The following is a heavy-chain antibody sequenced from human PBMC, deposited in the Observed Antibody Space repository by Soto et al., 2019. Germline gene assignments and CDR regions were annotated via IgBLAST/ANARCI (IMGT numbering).Heavy chain of an antibody. CDR3: ATQQQLALFDY. CDR2: IYPGDSDT. Sequence: GESLKISCKGSGYSFTNYWIDWVRQMPGKGLEWMGIIYPGDSDTRYSPSFQGQVTISADGSISTAYLQWSSLKASDTAMYYCATQQQLALFDYWGQGTLVTVSS. J-gene: IGHJ4*02. V-gene: IGHV5-51*01. CDR1: GYSFTNYW. D-gene: IGHD6-13*01.